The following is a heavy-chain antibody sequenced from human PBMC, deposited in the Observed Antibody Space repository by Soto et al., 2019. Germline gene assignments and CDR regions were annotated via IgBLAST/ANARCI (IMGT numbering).Heavy chain of an antibody. CDR2: IYYTGTT. CDR3: ARVGGYYGDYPNFDY. V-gene: IGHV4-59*13. D-gene: IGHD4-17*01. CDR1: GDSMSSFY. J-gene: IGHJ4*02. Sequence: SETLSLTCIVPGDSMSSFYFTWIRQPPGKGLEWIGNIYYTGTTNYNPSRKNRVTMSVDTPKNQFSLILRSVTAADTAVYYCARVGGYYGDYPNFDYWGPGTLVTVSS.